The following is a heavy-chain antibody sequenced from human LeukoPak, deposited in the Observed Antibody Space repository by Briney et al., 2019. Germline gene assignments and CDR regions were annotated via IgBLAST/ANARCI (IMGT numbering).Heavy chain of an antibody. CDR1: GFSFRDFW. CDR2: INQGGSVK. J-gene: IGHJ4*02. CDR3: ARFGYSGWNLEY. Sequence: GGSLRLSCAAFGFSFRDFWMTWVRQAPGKGLEWVANINQGGSVKYYVDSVKGRFTISRDDAKSSLYVQMNSLRDEDTAVYYCARFGYSGWNLEYWGQGTLVTVSS. V-gene: IGHV3-7*01. D-gene: IGHD5-12*01.